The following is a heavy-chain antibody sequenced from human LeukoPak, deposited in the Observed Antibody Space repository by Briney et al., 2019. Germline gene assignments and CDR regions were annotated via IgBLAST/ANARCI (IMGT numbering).Heavy chain of an antibody. Sequence: ETSETLSLTCTVSGGSISGYYWSWVRQPAGKGLEWIGRIYSSGSANYNPSLKSRVTMAVDTSNNQFSLKLTSVSAADTAVYYCAREYGDLDYWGQGTLVTVSS. J-gene: IGHJ4*02. CDR2: IYSSGSA. D-gene: IGHD4-17*01. CDR3: AREYGDLDY. V-gene: IGHV4-4*07. CDR1: GGSISGYY.